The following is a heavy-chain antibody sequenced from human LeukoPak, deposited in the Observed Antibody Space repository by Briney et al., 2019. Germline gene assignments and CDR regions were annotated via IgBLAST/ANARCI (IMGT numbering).Heavy chain of an antibody. CDR1: GYTFTGYY. Sequence: ASVKVSCKASGYTFTGYYMHWVRQAPGQGLEWMGWVNPNSGGTNYAQKFQGRVTMTRDTSISTAYMELSRLRSDDTAVYYCARDHYDFWSGYYFDYWGQGTLVTVSS. J-gene: IGHJ4*02. CDR2: VNPNSGGT. V-gene: IGHV1-2*02. D-gene: IGHD3-3*01. CDR3: ARDHYDFWSGYYFDY.